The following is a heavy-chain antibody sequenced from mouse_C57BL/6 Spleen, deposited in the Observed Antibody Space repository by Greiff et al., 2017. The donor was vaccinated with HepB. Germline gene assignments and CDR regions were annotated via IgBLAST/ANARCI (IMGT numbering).Heavy chain of an antibody. V-gene: IGHV1-55*01. Sequence: QVQLQQPGAELVKPGASVKMSCKASGYTFTSYWITWVKQRPGQGLEWIGDIYPGSGSTNYNEKFKSKATLTVDTSSSTAYMQLSSLTSADSAVYYCATENASRFHCFDYWGRGTTLTVSS. J-gene: IGHJ2*01. CDR2: IYPGSGST. CDR1: GYTFTSYW. CDR3: ATENASRFHCFDY.